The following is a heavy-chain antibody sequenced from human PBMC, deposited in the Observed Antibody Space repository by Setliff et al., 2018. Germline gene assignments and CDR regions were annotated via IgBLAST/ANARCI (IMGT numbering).Heavy chain of an antibody. CDR3: ARGPDLTAVGATYFYGMDV. Sequence: LSLTCTVSGGSVTESFWSWIRQPAGRGLEWIGRMIVSGGADYNPSLKSRVTMSVDSPNNKFSLNLSSVSAADTAVYYCARGPDLTAVGATYFYGMDVWGQGATVTVSS. J-gene: IGHJ6*02. V-gene: IGHV4-4*07. CDR2: MIVSGGA. CDR1: GGSVTESF. D-gene: IGHD6-19*01.